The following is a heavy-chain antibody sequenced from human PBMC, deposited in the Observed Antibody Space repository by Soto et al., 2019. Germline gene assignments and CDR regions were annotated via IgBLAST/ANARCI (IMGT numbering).Heavy chain of an antibody. D-gene: IGHD3-10*01. CDR2: IYPGDSDT. CDR3: AGGGVRGVITRTRDYYGMDV. J-gene: IGHJ6*02. Sequence: GESLKISCKSSGYSFTGYWIGWVRQMPGKGLEWMGIIYPGDSDTRYSPSFQGQVTISADKSISTAYLQWSSLKASDTAMYYCAGGGVRGVITRTRDYYGMDVWGQGTTVTVSS. V-gene: IGHV5-51*01. CDR1: GYSFTGYW.